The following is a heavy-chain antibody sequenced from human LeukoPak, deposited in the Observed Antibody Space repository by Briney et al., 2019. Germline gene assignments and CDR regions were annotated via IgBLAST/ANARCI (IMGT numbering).Heavy chain of an antibody. CDR3: ARDRYCSSTSCPTWFDP. J-gene: IGHJ5*02. CDR1: GFTFSSYS. D-gene: IGHD2-2*01. V-gene: IGHV3-21*01. Sequence: GGSLRLSCAASGFTFSSYSMNWVRQAPGKGLEWVSSISSSSSYLYYADSVKGRFTISRDNAKNSLYLQMNSLRAEDTAVYYCARDRYCSSTSCPTWFDPWGQGTLVTVSS. CDR2: ISSSSSYL.